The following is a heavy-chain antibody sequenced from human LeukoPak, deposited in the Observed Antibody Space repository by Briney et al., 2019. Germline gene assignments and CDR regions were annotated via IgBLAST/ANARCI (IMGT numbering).Heavy chain of an antibody. CDR2: ISGSSETT. Sequence: GGSLRLSCAASGFTFSSYSMSWVRQAPGGGLEWVSLISGSSETTHYADSVKGRFTISRDTSKNTLYLQMSSLRAEDTAMYYCVKDLYKGDSASWYFFHYWGEGTLVTVSS. V-gene: IGHV3-23*01. J-gene: IGHJ4*02. D-gene: IGHD6-13*01. CDR1: GFTFSSYS. CDR3: VKDLYKGDSASWYFFHY.